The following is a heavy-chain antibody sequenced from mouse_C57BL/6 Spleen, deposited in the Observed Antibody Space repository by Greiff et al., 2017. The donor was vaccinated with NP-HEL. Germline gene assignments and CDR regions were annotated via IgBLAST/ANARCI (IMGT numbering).Heavy chain of an antibody. V-gene: IGHV1-15*01. CDR2: IDPETGGT. CDR1: GYTFTDYE. J-gene: IGHJ3*01. CDR3: TREYYGSSYGGFAY. D-gene: IGHD1-1*01. Sequence: QVQLQQSGAELVRPGASVTLSCKASGYTFTDYEMHWVKQTPVHGLEWIGAIDPETGGTAYNQKFKGKAILTADKSSSTAYMELRSLTSEDSAVYYCTREYYGSSYGGFAYWGQGTLVTVSA.